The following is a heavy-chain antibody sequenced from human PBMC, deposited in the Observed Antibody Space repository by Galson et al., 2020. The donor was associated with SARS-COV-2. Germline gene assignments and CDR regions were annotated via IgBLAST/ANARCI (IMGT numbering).Heavy chain of an antibody. CDR2: IYYSGTT. V-gene: IGHV4-59*01. J-gene: IGHJ4*02. CDR3: ARWFTVTKVYYFDY. CDR1: GGSISSYY. D-gene: IGHD4-17*01. Sequence: ETSATLSLTCTVSGGSISSYYWSWIRPPPGQGLAWIGYIYYSGTTNYNPSVKIRVTISVDTSKNQFSLRMSSVTAADTAVYYCARWFTVTKVYYFDYWGQGIPVTVSS.